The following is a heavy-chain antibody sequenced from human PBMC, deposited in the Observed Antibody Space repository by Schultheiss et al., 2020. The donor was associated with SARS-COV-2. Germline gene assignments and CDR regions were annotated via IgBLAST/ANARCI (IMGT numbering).Heavy chain of an antibody. Sequence: SETLSLTCTVSGGSISSSSYYWGWIRQPPGKGLEWIGYIYYSGSTNYNPSLKSRVTISVDTSKNQFSLKLSSVTAADTAVYYCARDFNYYDNRFDPWGQGTLVTVSS. D-gene: IGHD3-22*01. CDR3: ARDFNYYDNRFDP. CDR2: IYYSGST. J-gene: IGHJ5*02. V-gene: IGHV4-61*01. CDR1: GGSISSSSYY.